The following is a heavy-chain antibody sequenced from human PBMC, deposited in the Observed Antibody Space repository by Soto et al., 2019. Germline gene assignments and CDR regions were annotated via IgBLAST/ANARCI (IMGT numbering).Heavy chain of an antibody. CDR1: GFTFRNYG. J-gene: IGHJ4*02. V-gene: IGHV3-30*18. CDR2: VSHDGNTQ. D-gene: IGHD6-6*01. Sequence: QVQLVESGGGVVQPGRSLRLSCAGSGFTFRNYGMHWVRQAPGKGLEWVAVVSHDGNTQHYADSVKGRFTISRDNSKNTLYLQMSSLRAEDTAVYYCAKETFDHSSSSDDSWGQGTLVTVSS. CDR3: AKETFDHSSSSDDS.